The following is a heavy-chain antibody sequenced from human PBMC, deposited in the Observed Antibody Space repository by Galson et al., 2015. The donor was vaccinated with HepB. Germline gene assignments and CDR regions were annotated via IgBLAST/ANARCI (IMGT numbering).Heavy chain of an antibody. CDR1: GFNFSLYS. V-gene: IGHV3-21*01. CDR2: ISSSGSYI. Sequence: SLRLSCAASGFNFSLYSMNWVRQAPGKGLEWVSSISSSGSYIYYGDSVKGRCTVSRDSAKTSVYLQMNNLRGDDTARSYCTRALPSGIRGGRVFDHWGQRTLVTVSS. CDR3: TRALPSGIRGGRVFDH. D-gene: IGHD3-10*01. J-gene: IGHJ4*02.